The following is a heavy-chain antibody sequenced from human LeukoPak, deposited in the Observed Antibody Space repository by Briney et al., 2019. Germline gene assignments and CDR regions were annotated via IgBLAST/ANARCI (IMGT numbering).Heavy chain of an antibody. CDR3: ARLVYGSSGFLTYYFDY. D-gene: IGHD3-22*01. V-gene: IGHV4-34*01. Sequence: SETLSLTCAVYGGSFSGYYWSWIRQPPGEGLEWIGEINHSGSTNYNPSLKSRVTISVDTSKNQFSLKLSSVTAADTAVYYCARLVYGSSGFLTYYFDYWGQGTLVTVSS. CDR1: GGSFSGYY. J-gene: IGHJ4*02. CDR2: INHSGST.